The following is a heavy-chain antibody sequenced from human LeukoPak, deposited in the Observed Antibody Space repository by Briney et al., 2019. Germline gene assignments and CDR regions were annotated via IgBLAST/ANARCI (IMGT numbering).Heavy chain of an antibody. V-gene: IGHV3-21*01. D-gene: IGHD5-12*01. CDR3: ARVGEATAFDY. CDR2: ISSSSSYI. Sequence: GGSLRLSCAASGFTFSSYSMNWVRQAPGKGLEWVSSISSSSSYIYYADSVKGRFTISRDNSKNTLYLQMGRLRTEDTAVYYCARVGEATAFDYWGQGTLVTVSS. J-gene: IGHJ4*02. CDR1: GFTFSSYS.